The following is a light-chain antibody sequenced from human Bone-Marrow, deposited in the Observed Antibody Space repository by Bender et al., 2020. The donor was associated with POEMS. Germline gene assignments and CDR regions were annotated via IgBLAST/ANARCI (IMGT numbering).Light chain of an antibody. J-gene: IGLJ2*01. CDR3: CSYAGGSTYVL. Sequence: QSALTQPASVSGSPGQSITISCTGTSSDVGNYNFVSWYQHHPGKAPKLMIYEVTKRPSGISNRFSGSKSGSTASLTISGLQAEDEADYYCCSYAGGSTYVLFGGGTKLTVL. CDR1: SSDVGNYNF. V-gene: IGLV2-23*02. CDR2: EVT.